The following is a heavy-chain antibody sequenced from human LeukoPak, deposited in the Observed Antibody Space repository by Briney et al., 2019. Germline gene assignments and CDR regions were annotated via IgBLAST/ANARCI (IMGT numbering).Heavy chain of an antibody. CDR2: ISAYNGNT. CDR1: GYTFTSYG. CDR3: ARVQDIVVVYSIDY. J-gene: IGHJ4*02. Sequence: ASVKVSCKASGYTFTSYGISWVRQAPGQGLEWMGWISAYNGNTNYAQKLQGRVTMTTDTSTSTAYMELRSLRSDDTAVYYCARVQDIVVVYSIDYWGQGTLVTVSS. V-gene: IGHV1-18*01. D-gene: IGHD2-2*01.